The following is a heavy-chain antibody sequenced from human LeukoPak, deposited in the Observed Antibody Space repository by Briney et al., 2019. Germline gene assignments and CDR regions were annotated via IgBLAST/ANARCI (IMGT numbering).Heavy chain of an antibody. CDR3: ARAWAPNRQYCSSTSCYKRTKRDAFDI. J-gene: IGHJ3*02. CDR2: ISSSSSYI. D-gene: IGHD2-2*02. CDR1: GFTFSSYS. Sequence: GGSLRLSCAASGFTFSSYSMNWVRQAPGKGLEWVSSISSSSSYIYYADSVKGRFTISRDNAKNSLYLQMNSLRAEDTAVYYCARAWAPNRQYCSSTSCYKRTKRDAFDIWGQGTMVTVSS. V-gene: IGHV3-21*01.